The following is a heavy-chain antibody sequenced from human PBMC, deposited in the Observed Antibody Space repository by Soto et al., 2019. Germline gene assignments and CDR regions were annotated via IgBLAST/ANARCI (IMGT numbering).Heavy chain of an antibody. V-gene: IGHV3-15*07. Sequence: PGGSLRLSCAASGLTFSNAWINWVRQAPGKGLEWVGRIKSKTAGGTTDFAAPVKGRFAISRDDSKNMVYLQMNSLKTEDTALYYCTTDSYSTMIVIRFDYWGHGTLVTVSSGKALLLCESFVYFWSGHYIYYYYYLDVWGKGTTVTVSS. D-gene: IGHD3-3*01. CDR3: TTDSYSTMIVIRFDYWGHGTLVTVSSGKALLLCESFVYFWSGHYIYYYYYLDV. CDR2: IKSKTAGGTT. CDR1: GLTFSNAW. J-gene: IGHJ6*03.